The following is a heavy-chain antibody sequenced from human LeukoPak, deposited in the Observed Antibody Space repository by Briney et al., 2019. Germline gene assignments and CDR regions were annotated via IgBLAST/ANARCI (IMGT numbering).Heavy chain of an antibody. J-gene: IGHJ3*02. Sequence: SETLSLTCTVSGGSISSFYWSWIRQPAGKGLGWIGRISTSGSTKYNPSLKSRVNMSVDTSKNQFSLKLSSVTAADTAVYYCAREPDLNYDFWSGYQGDAFDIWGQGTMVTVSS. CDR3: AREPDLNYDFWSGYQGDAFDI. D-gene: IGHD3-3*01. CDR1: GGSISSFY. CDR2: ISTSGST. V-gene: IGHV4-4*07.